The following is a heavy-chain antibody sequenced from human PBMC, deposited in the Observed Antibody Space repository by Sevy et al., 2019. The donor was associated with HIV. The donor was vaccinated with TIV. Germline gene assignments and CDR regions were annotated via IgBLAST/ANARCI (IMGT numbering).Heavy chain of an antibody. J-gene: IGHJ3*02. V-gene: IGHV4-39*01. Sequence: SETLSLTCTVSGGSISSSSYYCGWIRQPPEKGLEWIGSIYYSRGTYYTPSLKSRVTISRDTSKNQFSLKLSSVTAADTAVYYCARHVVGATGGGTDDAFDIWGQETIVTVSS. CDR2: IYYSRGT. CDR1: GGSISSSSYY. D-gene: IGHD1-26*01. CDR3: ARHVVGATGGGTDDAFDI.